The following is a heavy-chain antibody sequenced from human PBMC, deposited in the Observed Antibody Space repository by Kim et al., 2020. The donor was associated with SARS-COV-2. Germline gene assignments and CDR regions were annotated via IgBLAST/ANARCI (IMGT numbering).Heavy chain of an antibody. V-gene: IGHV3-43*02. Sequence: GGSLRLSCAASGFTFDDYAMHWVRQAPGKGLDWVSLISGDGGSTYYADSVKGRFTISRDNSKNSLYLQMNSLRTEDTALYYCASRSSYGSYYYYMDVWG. J-gene: IGHJ6*03. D-gene: IGHD5-18*01. CDR2: ISGDGGST. CDR1: GFTFDDYA. CDR3: ASRSSYGSYYYYMDV.